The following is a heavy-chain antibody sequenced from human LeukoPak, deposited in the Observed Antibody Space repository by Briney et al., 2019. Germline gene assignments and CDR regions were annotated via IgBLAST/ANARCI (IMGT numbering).Heavy chain of an antibody. D-gene: IGHD1-26*01. CDR2: IYDSGST. CDR1: GVSINSGTYY. V-gene: IGHV4-61*02. Sequence: NASETLSLTCSVSGVSINSGTYYWSWIRQPAGKGLEWIGRIYDSGSTNCNPSLKSRVTISVDTSKNEFSLTLSSVTAADTAVYYCAENSIVYSDASPVSSWGQGTRVIVSS. CDR3: AENSIVYSDASPVSS. J-gene: IGHJ4*02.